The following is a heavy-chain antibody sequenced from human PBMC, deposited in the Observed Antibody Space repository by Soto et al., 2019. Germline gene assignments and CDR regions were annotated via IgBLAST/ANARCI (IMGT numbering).Heavy chain of an antibody. J-gene: IGHJ3*01. Sequence: EVQLLESGGGLVQPGASLRLSCAASGFTFSYYWMHWVRQAPGMGLVWVSRIHSDGSSTTYADSVKGRFTISRDNARNSVFLQMNSLSADDTDVYSCASGDRGSFDLWGQGTVVTVSS. CDR3: ASGDRGSFDL. V-gene: IGHV3-74*01. CDR2: IHSDGSST. CDR1: GFTFSYYW. D-gene: IGHD7-27*01.